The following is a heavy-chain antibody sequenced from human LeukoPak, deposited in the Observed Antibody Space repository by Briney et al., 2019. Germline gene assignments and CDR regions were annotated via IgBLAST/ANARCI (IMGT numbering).Heavy chain of an antibody. J-gene: IGHJ5*02. D-gene: IGHD2/OR15-2a*01. Sequence: PSETLSLTCTVSGGSISSTSYYWGWIRQPPGKGLEWIGSIYYSGSTYYNPSLKSRVTISVDTSKNQFSLKLSSVTAADTAVYYCARAGTTQRTNKRRYNWFDPWGQGTLVTVSS. CDR2: IYYSGST. V-gene: IGHV4-39*01. CDR3: ARAGTTQRTNKRRYNWFDP. CDR1: GGSISSTSYY.